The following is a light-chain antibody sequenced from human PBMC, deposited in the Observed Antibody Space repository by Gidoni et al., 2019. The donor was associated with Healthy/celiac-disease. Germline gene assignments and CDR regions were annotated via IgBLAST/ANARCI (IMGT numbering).Light chain of an antibody. J-gene: IGLJ2*01. CDR2: GKN. Sequence: YELTQDPAVSVALGQTVRITCQVDSLRSYYASWYQQKPGQAPVLVIYGKNNRPSGNPDRFSGSSSGNTASLTITGDQAEDGADYYCNSRDSSGNHLVFGGGTKLTVL. V-gene: IGLV3-19*01. CDR1: SLRSYY. CDR3: NSRDSSGNHLV.